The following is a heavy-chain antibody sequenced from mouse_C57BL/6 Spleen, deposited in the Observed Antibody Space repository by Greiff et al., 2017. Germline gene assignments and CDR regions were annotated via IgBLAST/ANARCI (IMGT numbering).Heavy chain of an antibody. J-gene: IGHJ2*01. D-gene: IGHD3-3*01. CDR1: GYTFTNYW. Sequence: VQLQQPGAELVKPGASVKVSCKASGYTFTNYWIGWAKQRPGHGLEWIGDIYPGGGYTNYNEKFKGKATLTADKSSSTAYMQFSSLTSEDSAIYYCAREGGAGPDSWGQGTTLTVSS. CDR2: IYPGGGYT. V-gene: IGHV1-63*01. CDR3: AREGGAGPDS.